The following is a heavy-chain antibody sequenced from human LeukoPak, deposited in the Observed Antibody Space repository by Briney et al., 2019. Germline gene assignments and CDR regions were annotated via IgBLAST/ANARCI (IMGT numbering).Heavy chain of an antibody. CDR2: NFFHDGTT. V-gene: IGHV1-46*01. Sequence: ASVKVSCKASGGTFSRYAINWVRQAPGQGLEWMGINFFHDGTTSNTQKFPGRLTMTRDTSTSTVYMELSSLRSEDTAVYYCARGLTINTYYYDSSGYYPGDYWGQGTLVTVSS. CDR1: GGTFSRYA. CDR3: ARGLTINTYYYDSSGYYPGDY. D-gene: IGHD3-22*01. J-gene: IGHJ4*02.